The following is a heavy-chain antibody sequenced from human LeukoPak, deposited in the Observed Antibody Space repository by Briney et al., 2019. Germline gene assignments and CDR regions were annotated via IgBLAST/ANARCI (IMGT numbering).Heavy chain of an antibody. CDR1: GFAFSDAW. J-gene: IGHJ4*02. CDR3: TTGGHYFGS. Sequence: PGGSLRLSCAASGFAFSDAWLSWVRQAPGKGLEWVGHIKNEAHGGTTDYAAAAKGRFIISRDDSKYMLYLQMSSLRIEDSAIYYCTTGGHYFGSWGQGTLVTVSS. V-gene: IGHV3-15*01. CDR2: IKNEAHGGTT.